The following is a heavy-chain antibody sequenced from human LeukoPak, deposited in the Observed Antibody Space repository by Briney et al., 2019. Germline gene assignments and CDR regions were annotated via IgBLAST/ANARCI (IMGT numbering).Heavy chain of an antibody. Sequence: PGRSLRLSCSASGFTFSSYAMHWVRQAPGKGLEYVSTISSSGGSTYYIDSVKGRFTISRDSSKNTLYLQMSSLRAEDTAVYYCAFLGGGWLDAFDIWGQGTMVTVSS. CDR3: AFLGGGWLDAFDI. D-gene: IGHD5-24*01. CDR1: GFTFSSYA. CDR2: ISSSGGST. J-gene: IGHJ3*02. V-gene: IGHV3-64D*09.